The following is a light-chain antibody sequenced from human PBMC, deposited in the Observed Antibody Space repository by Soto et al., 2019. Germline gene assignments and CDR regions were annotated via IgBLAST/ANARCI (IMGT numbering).Light chain of an antibody. CDR1: QSISSN. CDR2: RAS. CDR3: HQYENWPQT. Sequence: EIVMTHSPATLSVSPGERATLSCRASQSISSNLSWYQQKLGQAPRLLIYRASTRATGIPARFSGSGSGTEFTLTISSLQSEDFALYYCHQYENWPQTFGQGTKVEI. J-gene: IGKJ1*01. V-gene: IGKV3-15*01.